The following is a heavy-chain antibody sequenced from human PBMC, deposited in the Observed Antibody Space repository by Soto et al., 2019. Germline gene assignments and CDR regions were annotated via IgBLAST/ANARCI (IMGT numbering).Heavy chain of an antibody. CDR1: GYTFTGYY. J-gene: IGHJ4*02. CDR2: INPNSGGT. V-gene: IGHV1-2*02. CDR3: ARGGGLRFLEWLSQGPFDY. D-gene: IGHD3-3*01. Sequence: QVQLVQSGAEVKKPGASVKVSCKASGYTFTGYYMHWVRQAPGQGLEWMGWINPNSGGTNYAQKVQGRVTMTRDTSISTAYMELSRLRSDDTAVYYCARGGGLRFLEWLSQGPFDYWGQGTLVTVSS.